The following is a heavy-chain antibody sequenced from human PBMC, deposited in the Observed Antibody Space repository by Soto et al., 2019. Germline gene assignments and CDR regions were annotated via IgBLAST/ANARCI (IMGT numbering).Heavy chain of an antibody. CDR3: ARHSYDSSGYYYSHTYYFDY. Sequence: ASETLSLTCTVSGGSISSSSYYWGWIRQPPGKGLEWIGSIYYSGSTYYNPSLKSRVTISVDTSKNQFSLKLSSVTAADTAVYYCARHSYDSSGYYYSHTYYFDYWGQGTLVTVSS. CDR2: IYYSGST. V-gene: IGHV4-39*01. CDR1: GGSISSSSYY. J-gene: IGHJ4*02. D-gene: IGHD3-22*01.